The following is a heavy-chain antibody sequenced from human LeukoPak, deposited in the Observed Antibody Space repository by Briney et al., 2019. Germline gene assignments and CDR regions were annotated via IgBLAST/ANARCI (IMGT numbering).Heavy chain of an antibody. D-gene: IGHD3-16*01. V-gene: IGHV3-23*01. CDR2: ISSSGSGDNT. CDR3: TRRLDD. CDR1: GVTLSTYA. J-gene: IGHJ4*02. Sequence: GGSLRLSCAASGVTLSTYAMSWARQAPGKGLEWVSGISSSGSGDNTYYADSVKGRFTISRDNAQNSLYLQMNGLRVEDTAVYYCTRRLDDWGQGTLVTVSS.